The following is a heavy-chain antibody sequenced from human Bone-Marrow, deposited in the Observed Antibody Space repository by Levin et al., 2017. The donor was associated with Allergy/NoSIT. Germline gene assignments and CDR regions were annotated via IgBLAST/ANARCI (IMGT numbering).Heavy chain of an antibody. V-gene: IGHV1-8*01. Sequence: ASVKVSCKASSGYTFSDYDINWVRQASGQGLEWMGWINFNSGNTGYAQKFQGRVTMTRDTSINTAYMEVSSLMSDDTAVYFCARVHGGSWFGPWGQGTLITVSS. CDR3: ARVHGGSWFGP. D-gene: IGHD2-15*01. J-gene: IGHJ5*02. CDR1: GYTFSDYD. CDR2: INFNSGNT.